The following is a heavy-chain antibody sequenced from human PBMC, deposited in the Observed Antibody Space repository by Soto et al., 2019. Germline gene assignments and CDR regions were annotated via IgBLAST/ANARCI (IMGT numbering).Heavy chain of an antibody. CDR2: ISAYNGAT. D-gene: IGHD3-16*01. CDR3: ARGGGLSVHGMDV. V-gene: IGHV1-18*01. Sequence: VRLVQSGAEVKKPGASVKVSCKASGYTFANYAITWVRQAPGQGLEWMGWISAYNGATNYAQKLQGRGTMTTDTSTSTGYMELRSLGSDDRAVYYCARGGGLSVHGMDVWGQGTTVTVSS. CDR1: GYTFANYA. J-gene: IGHJ6*02.